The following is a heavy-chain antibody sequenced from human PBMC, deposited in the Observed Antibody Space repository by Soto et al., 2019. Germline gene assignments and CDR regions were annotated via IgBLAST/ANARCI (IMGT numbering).Heavy chain of an antibody. CDR2: IYYSGST. Sequence: SSETLSLTCTVSGGSISSSSYYWGWIRQPPGKGLEWIGSIYYSGSTYYNPSLKSRVTISVDTSKNQFSLKLSSVTAADTAVYYCARHHPYYAFWSGYVYYFDYWGQGTLVTVSS. CDR3: ARHHPYYAFWSGYVYYFDY. J-gene: IGHJ4*02. V-gene: IGHV4-39*01. CDR1: GGSISSSSYY. D-gene: IGHD3-3*01.